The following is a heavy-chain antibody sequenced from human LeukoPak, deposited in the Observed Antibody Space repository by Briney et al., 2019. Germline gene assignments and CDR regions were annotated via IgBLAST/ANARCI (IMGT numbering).Heavy chain of an antibody. V-gene: IGHV3-33*01. Sequence: GRSLRLSCAASVFTFSSYGMHWVRQAPGKGLKWVAVIWYDGSNKYYADSVKGRFTIPRDNSKNTLYLQMNSLRAEDTAVYYCARMVDKSLFDYWGQGTLVTVSS. D-gene: IGHD5-12*01. CDR2: IWYDGSNK. CDR3: ARMVDKSLFDY. CDR1: VFTFSSYG. J-gene: IGHJ4*02.